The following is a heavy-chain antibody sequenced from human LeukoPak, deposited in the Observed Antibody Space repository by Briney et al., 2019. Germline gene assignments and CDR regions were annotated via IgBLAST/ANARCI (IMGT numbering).Heavy chain of an antibody. Sequence: KASETLSLTCTVSGGSISYYYWTWIRRPPGKGLEGIGSIYYSGSTNYNPSLKSRVTISVDTSKIQFSLKLSSVTAADTAMYDCARSQCSYVFFDYWGQGTLVTVSS. CDR2: IYYSGST. D-gene: IGHD5-18*01. CDR3: ARSQCSYVFFDY. CDR1: GGSISYYY. V-gene: IGHV4-59*08. J-gene: IGHJ4*02.